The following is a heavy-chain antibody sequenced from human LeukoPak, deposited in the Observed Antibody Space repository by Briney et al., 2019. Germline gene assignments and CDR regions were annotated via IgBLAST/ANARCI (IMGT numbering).Heavy chain of an antibody. V-gene: IGHV1-46*03. D-gene: IGHD2-2*01. CDR3: ARASMPDAFDI. Sequence: GASVKVSCKASGYTFTSYYMHWVRQAPGQGLESMGIINPSGGSTSYAQKFQGRVTMTRDTSTSTVYMELSSLRSEDTAVYYCARASMPDAFDIWGQGTMVTVSS. CDR2: INPSGGST. CDR1: GYTFTSYY. J-gene: IGHJ3*02.